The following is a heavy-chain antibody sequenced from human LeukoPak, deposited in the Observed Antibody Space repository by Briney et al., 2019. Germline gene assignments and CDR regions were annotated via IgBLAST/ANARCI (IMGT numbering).Heavy chain of an antibody. CDR2: VYYTGST. J-gene: IGHJ5*02. V-gene: IGHV4-59*12. D-gene: IGHD6-13*01. CDR1: GGSISDYY. Sequence: SETLSLTCTVSGGSISDYYWSWIRQPPGKGLEWIGYVYYTGSTNYNPSLKSRVTISVDTSKNQFSLKLSSVTAADTAVYYCARGGAAAGITRYNWFDPWGQGTLVTVSS. CDR3: ARGGAAAGITRYNWFDP.